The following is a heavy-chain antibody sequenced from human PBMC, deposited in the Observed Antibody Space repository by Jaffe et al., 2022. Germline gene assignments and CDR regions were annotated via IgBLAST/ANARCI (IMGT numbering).Heavy chain of an antibody. CDR1: GYTFTSYA. V-gene: IGHV1-3*01. CDR3: ARGRPRIAAAQPLDY. Sequence: QVQLVQSGAEVKKPGASVKVSCKASGYTFTSYAMHWVRQAPGQRLEWMGWINAGNGNTKYSQKFQGRVTITRDTSASTAYMELSSLRSEDTAVYYCARGRPRIAAAQPLDYWGQGTLVTVSS. D-gene: IGHD6-13*01. CDR2: INAGNGNT. J-gene: IGHJ4*02.